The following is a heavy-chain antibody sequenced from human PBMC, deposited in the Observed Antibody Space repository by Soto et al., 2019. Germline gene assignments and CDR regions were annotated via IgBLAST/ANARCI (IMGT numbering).Heavy chain of an antibody. CDR3: ARAVAYYYYGMDV. V-gene: IGHV4-30-4*01. CDR2: IYYSGST. Sequence: SETLSITCTVSGGSISSGDYYWSWIRQPPGKGLEWIGYIYYSGSTYYNPSLKSRVTISVDTSKNQFSLKLSSVTAADTAVYYCARAVAYYYYGMDVWGQGTTVTVS. CDR1: GGSISSGDYY. J-gene: IGHJ6*02. D-gene: IGHD2-15*01.